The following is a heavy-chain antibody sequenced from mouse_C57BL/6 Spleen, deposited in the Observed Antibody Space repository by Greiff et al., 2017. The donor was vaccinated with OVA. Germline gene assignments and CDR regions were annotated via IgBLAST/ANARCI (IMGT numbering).Heavy chain of an antibody. CDR2: INPGSGGT. CDR1: GYAFTNYL. V-gene: IGHV1-54*01. J-gene: IGHJ4*01. CDR3: ANRWDDYAMDY. Sequence: QVQLQQSGAELVRPGTSVKVSCKASGYAFTNYLIEWVKQRPGQGLEWIGVINPGSGGTNYNEKFKGKATLTADKSSSTAYMQLSSLTSEDSAVYFWANRWDDYAMDYWGQGTSVTVSS. D-gene: IGHD4-1*01.